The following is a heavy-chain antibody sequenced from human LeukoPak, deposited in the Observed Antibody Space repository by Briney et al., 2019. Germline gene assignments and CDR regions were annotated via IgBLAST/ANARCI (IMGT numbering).Heavy chain of an antibody. CDR2: IYYSGST. V-gene: IGHV4-30-4*08. J-gene: IGHJ4*02. Sequence: KSSETLSLTCTVSGGSISSGDYYWRWIRQPPGKGLEWIGYIYYSGSTYYNPSLKSRVTISVGTSKNQFSLKLSSVTAADTAVYYCARARLGSSIDYWGQGTLVTVSS. D-gene: IGHD3-16*01. CDR1: GGSISSGDYY. CDR3: ARARLGSSIDY.